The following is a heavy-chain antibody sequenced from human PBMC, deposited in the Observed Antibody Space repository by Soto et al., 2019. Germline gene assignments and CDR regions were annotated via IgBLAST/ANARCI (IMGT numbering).Heavy chain of an antibody. Sequence: RLSCSASGFTFSSYVMFWVRQAPGKGLQYVSLISSNGDDTHYADSVKGRFTISRDNSKSTLFLQMTSLRTEDTAVYYCVKKGLVGQLVPSAYWGQGTPVTASS. CDR1: GFTFSSYV. D-gene: IGHD6-6*01. J-gene: IGHJ4*02. V-gene: IGHV3-64D*06. CDR2: ISSNGDDT. CDR3: VKKGLVGQLVPSAY.